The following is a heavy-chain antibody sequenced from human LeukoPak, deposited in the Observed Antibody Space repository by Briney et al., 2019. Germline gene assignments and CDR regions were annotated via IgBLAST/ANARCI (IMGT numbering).Heavy chain of an antibody. CDR2: ITGRGDST. CDR3: VKGPRPDITVAHTAEK. D-gene: IGHD6-19*01. Sequence: PGGSLILSCAASGFTFINYAMSWVRQVPGRGLEWVSTITGRGDSTYVADSVKGRVTISRVNSKNSLFLQMNSVRAEDTAVYYCVKGPRPDITVAHTAEKWGQGTLVTVSS. J-gene: IGHJ4*02. V-gene: IGHV3-23*01. CDR1: GFTFINYA.